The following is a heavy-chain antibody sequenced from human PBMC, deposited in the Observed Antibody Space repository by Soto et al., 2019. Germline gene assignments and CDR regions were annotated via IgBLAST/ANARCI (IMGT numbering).Heavy chain of an antibody. V-gene: IGHV1-18*01. CDR3: ARGGTSWSAEYYQH. CDR1: GYTFTNYG. J-gene: IGHJ1*01. D-gene: IGHD2-2*01. CDR2: ISGYNGDT. Sequence: QVQLVQSGPEVKKPGASVKVSGKASGYTFTNYGISWVRQAPGQGPEWMGWISGYNGDTKYAQTLQGRLTLTTDTSTSTAYMELRSLRSDDTAVYYCARGGTSWSAEYYQHWGQGTLVIVSA.